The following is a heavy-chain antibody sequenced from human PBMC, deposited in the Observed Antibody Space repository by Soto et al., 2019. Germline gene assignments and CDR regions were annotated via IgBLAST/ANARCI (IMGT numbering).Heavy chain of an antibody. Sequence: QVQLQQWGAGLLKPSETLSLTCAVYGGSFSGYYWSWIRQPPGKGLEWIGEINHSGSTNYNPSLKSRVTISVDTSKNQFSLKLSSVTAADTAVYYCASPQSVHTGFDPWGQGTLVTVSS. V-gene: IGHV4-34*01. CDR1: GGSFSGYY. J-gene: IGHJ5*02. CDR2: INHSGST. D-gene: IGHD6-19*01. CDR3: ASPQSVHTGFDP.